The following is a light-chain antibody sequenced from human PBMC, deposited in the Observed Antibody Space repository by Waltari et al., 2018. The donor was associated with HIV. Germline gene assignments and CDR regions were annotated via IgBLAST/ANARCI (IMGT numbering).Light chain of an antibody. J-gene: IGLJ1*01. CDR1: SSDVGGYNY. Sequence: QSALTQPASVSASPGQSITISCTGTSSDVGGYNYVSWYRQHPGEAPKVIIYEVNRRPSGVSNRLTASKSGNTAFLAIAGLQPEDEADYFCSSYTSRSTHVFGPGTKVTVL. V-gene: IGLV2-14*03. CDR3: SSYTSRSTHV. CDR2: EVN.